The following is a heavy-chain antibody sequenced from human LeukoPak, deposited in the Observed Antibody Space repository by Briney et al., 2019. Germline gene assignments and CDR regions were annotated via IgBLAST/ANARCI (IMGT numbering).Heavy chain of an antibody. D-gene: IGHD3-22*01. CDR1: GYSFTTYW. CDR3: ARRESYYQYFDY. Sequence: GESLKISCQGSGYSFTTYWIAWVRQMPGEGLERMGIIYPGDSDTRYSPSFQGQVTISVDKSISTAYLQWNSLRTSDTAIYYCARRESYYQYFDYWGQGTLVTVSS. V-gene: IGHV5-51*01. CDR2: IYPGDSDT. J-gene: IGHJ4*02.